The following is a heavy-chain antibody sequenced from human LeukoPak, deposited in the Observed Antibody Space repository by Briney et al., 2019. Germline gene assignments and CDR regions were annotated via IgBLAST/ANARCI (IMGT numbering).Heavy chain of an antibody. J-gene: IGHJ4*02. CDR3: AEVPSGDSYFIYFES. D-gene: IGHD1-26*01. Sequence: GGSLRLSCAASGFTFNDYAMSWVRQTPGKGLEWVSVFSGVSGITHYADSVKGRFTISRDESKNTLHLQMNSLRAEDTGVYYCAEVPSGDSYFIYFESWGQGTLVTVSS. CDR1: GFTFNDYA. CDR2: FSGVSGIT. V-gene: IGHV3-23*01.